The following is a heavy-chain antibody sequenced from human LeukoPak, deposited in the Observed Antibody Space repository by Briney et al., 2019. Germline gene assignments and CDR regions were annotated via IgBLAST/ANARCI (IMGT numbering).Heavy chain of an antibody. Sequence: GGSLRLSCAASGFTFSSYWMSWVRQAPGKGLEWVANIKQDGSEKYYVDSVKGRFTISRANAKNSLYLQMNSLRAEDTAVYYCARGWGYYDSSGYYLFDYWGQGTLVTVSS. CDR3: ARGWGYYDSSGYYLFDY. CDR1: GFTFSSYW. D-gene: IGHD3-22*01. J-gene: IGHJ4*02. CDR2: IKQDGSEK. V-gene: IGHV3-7*01.